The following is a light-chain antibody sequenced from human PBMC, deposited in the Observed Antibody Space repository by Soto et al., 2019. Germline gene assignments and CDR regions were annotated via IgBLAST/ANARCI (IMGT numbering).Light chain of an antibody. V-gene: IGKV1-27*01. CDR3: QKYDSAPLT. Sequence: DIQMTQSPSSLSASVGDRVTITCRASQGISSCLAWYQQKPGTVPKLLMYAASTLQSGVPSRFSGSGSGTDFTLTISSLQPEDVATYYCQKYDSAPLTFGPGTKVDIK. J-gene: IGKJ3*01. CDR2: AAS. CDR1: QGISSC.